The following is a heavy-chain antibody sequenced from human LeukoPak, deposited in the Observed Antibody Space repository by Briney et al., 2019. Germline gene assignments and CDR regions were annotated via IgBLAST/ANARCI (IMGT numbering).Heavy chain of an antibody. V-gene: IGHV4-39*01. Sequence: PSETLSLTCTVSGGSISSSSYYWGWIRQPPGMGLEWIGSIYYSGSTYYSPSLKSRVTISVDTSKNQFSLKLSSVTAADTAVYYCARRDSGSYLDAFDIWGQGTMVTVSS. CDR3: ARRDSGSYLDAFDI. D-gene: IGHD1-26*01. CDR2: IYYSGST. J-gene: IGHJ3*02. CDR1: GGSISSSSYY.